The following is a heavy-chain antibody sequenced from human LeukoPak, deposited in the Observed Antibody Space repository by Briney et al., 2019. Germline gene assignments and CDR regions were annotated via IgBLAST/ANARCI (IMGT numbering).Heavy chain of an antibody. Sequence: ASVKVSCKVSGYTLTELSMHWVRQAPGKGLEWRGGFDPEDGETIYAQKFQGRVTMTEDTSTDTAYMELSSLRSEDTAVYYCATASLGQQLWALDYWGQGTLVTVSS. CDR2: FDPEDGET. CDR3: ATASLGQQLWALDY. D-gene: IGHD6-13*01. V-gene: IGHV1-24*01. J-gene: IGHJ4*02. CDR1: GYTLTELS.